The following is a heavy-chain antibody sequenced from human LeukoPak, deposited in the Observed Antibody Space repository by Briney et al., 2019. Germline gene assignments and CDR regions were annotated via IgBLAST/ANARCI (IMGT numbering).Heavy chain of an antibody. Sequence: GESLKISCKSSGYSFTNYWIGWVRQMPEKGLEWMGIIFPGDSDTKYSPSFQGQVTISADKSISTAFLQWSSLKASDTAMYYCAREAVAGTSVYFQHWGQGTLVTVSS. D-gene: IGHD6-19*01. J-gene: IGHJ1*01. CDR3: AREAVAGTSVYFQH. CDR1: GYSFTNYW. V-gene: IGHV5-51*01. CDR2: IFPGDSDT.